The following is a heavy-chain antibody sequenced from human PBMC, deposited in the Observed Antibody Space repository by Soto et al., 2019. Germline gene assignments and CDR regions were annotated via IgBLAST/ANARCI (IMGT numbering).Heavy chain of an antibody. CDR1: GFSLTTTGVG. Sequence: QITLKESGPSLVKPTQTLTLTCTFSGFSLTTTGVGVLWIRQPPGKALEWLALIYWADDKHYSPSLRSRLTVTKDTPQTQVVLTLTNVDPADTGTYFCVHVGGLEQWLYRLDHWGQGTLVTVSS. J-gene: IGHJ4*02. CDR2: IYWADDK. CDR3: VHVGGLEQWLYRLDH. D-gene: IGHD6-19*01. V-gene: IGHV2-5*02.